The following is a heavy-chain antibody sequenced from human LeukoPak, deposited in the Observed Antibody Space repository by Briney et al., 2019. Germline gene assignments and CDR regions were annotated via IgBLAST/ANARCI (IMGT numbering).Heavy chain of an antibody. J-gene: IGHJ3*02. V-gene: IGHV4-61*02. CDR3: ARDRNYDFWSGYHGDAFDI. CDR1: GGSISSGSYY. D-gene: IGHD3-3*01. CDR2: IYNSGST. Sequence: KTSETLSLTCTVSGGSISSGSYYWSWIRQPAGKGLEWIGRIYNSGSTNYNPSLKSRVTISVDTSKNQFSLKLSSVTAADTALYYCARDRNYDFWSGYHGDAFDIWGQGTMVTVSS.